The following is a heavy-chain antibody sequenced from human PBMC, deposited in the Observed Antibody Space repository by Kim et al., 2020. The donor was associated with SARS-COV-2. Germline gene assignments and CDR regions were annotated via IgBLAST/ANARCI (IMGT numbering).Heavy chain of an antibody. J-gene: IGHJ6*02. CDR1: GFTVSSNY. Sequence: GGSLRLSCAASGFTVSSNYMSWVRQAPGKGLEWGSGIYSGGSTYYADSVKGRFTIYRDNSKNTLYLQMNSLGAEDTAVYYCARGGGFGELLELFRTYYYYSGMDVWGQGTTVTVS. D-gene: IGHD3-10*01. CDR3: ARGGGFGELLELFRTYYYYSGMDV. CDR2: IYSGGST. V-gene: IGHV3-53*01.